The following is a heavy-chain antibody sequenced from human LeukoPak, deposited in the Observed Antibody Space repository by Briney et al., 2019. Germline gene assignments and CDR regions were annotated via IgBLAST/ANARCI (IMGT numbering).Heavy chain of an antibody. J-gene: IGHJ4*02. CDR2: IYSDDSDT. Sequence: GESLKISCKGSGYSFTNYWIGWVRQMPGKGLEWMGIIYSDDSDTKYSPSFQGQVTISVDKSITTAYLQWRSLKASDTAMYYCARLPRGPKSDFDYWGQGTLVTVSS. CDR1: GYSFTNYW. D-gene: IGHD3-10*01. V-gene: IGHV5-51*01. CDR3: ARLPRGPKSDFDY.